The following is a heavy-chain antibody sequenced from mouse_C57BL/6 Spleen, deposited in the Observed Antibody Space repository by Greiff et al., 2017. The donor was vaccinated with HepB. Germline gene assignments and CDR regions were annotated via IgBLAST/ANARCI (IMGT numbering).Heavy chain of an antibody. J-gene: IGHJ2*01. CDR2: IHPNSGST. Sequence: QVQLQQPGAELVKPGASVKLSCKASGYTFTSYWMHWVKQRPGQGLEWIGMIHPNSGSTNYNEKFKSKATLTVDKSSSTAYMQLSSLTSEDSAVYYCARGDPVVATGDYWGQGTTLTVSS. V-gene: IGHV1-64*01. CDR3: ARGDPVVATGDY. CDR1: GYTFTSYW. D-gene: IGHD1-1*01.